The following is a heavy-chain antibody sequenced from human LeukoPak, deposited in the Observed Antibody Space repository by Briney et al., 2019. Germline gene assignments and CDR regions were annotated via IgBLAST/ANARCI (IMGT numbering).Heavy chain of an antibody. CDR1: GGTFSSYA. D-gene: IGHD3-9*01. CDR2: IIPIFGTA. Sequence: GASVKVSCRASGGTFSSYAISWVRQAPGQGLEWMGGIIPIFGTANYAQKFQGRVTITADESTSTAYMELRSLRSDDTAVYYCARDSAGYYDILTGYYAVGSQFDYWGQGTLVTVSS. V-gene: IGHV1-69*13. CDR3: ARDSAGYYDILTGYYAVGSQFDY. J-gene: IGHJ4*02.